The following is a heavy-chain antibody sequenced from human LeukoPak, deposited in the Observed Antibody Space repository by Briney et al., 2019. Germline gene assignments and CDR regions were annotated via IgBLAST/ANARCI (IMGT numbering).Heavy chain of an antibody. CDR1: GGSISSSSYY. V-gene: IGHV4-39*01. J-gene: IGHJ6*03. Sequence: SETLPLTCSVSGGSISSSSYYWGWIRQPPGKGLEWIGSIYYSGSTYYNSSLKSRVTISVDTSKNQFSLKLSSATAADTAVYYCARVALGECSGGSCYSGYYYMDVWGKGTTVTVSS. CDR2: IYYSGST. CDR3: ARVALGECSGGSCYSGYYYMDV. D-gene: IGHD2-15*01.